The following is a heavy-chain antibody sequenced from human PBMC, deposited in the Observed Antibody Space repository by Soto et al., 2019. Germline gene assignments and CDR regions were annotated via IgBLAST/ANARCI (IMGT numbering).Heavy chain of an antibody. V-gene: IGHV5-10-1*01. D-gene: IGHD3-22*01. Sequence: GESLKISCKGSGYSFTSYWISWVRQMPGKGLEWMGRIDPSDSYTNYSPSFQGHVTISADKSISTAYLQWSSLKASDTAMYYCARQIYDSDTGPNFQYYFDSWGQGTPVTVSS. CDR1: GYSFTSYW. CDR2: IDPSDSYT. CDR3: ARQIYDSDTGPNFQYYFDS. J-gene: IGHJ4*02.